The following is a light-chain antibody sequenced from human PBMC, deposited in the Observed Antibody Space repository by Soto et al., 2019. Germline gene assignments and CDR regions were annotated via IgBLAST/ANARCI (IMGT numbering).Light chain of an antibody. J-gene: IGKJ4*01. CDR1: QSISSW. CDR2: DAS. V-gene: IGKV1-5*01. Sequence: DIQMTQSPSTLSASVGDRVTITCRASQSISSWLAWYQQKPGKAPKLLIYDASSLQSGVPSRFIGSGSGTEFTLTISSLQPDDFPTYYCQQYNSYPLTFGGGTKVEIK. CDR3: QQYNSYPLT.